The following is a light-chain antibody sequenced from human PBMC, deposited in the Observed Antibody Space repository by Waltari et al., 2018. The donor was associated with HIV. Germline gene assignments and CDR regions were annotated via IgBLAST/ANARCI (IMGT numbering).Light chain of an antibody. CDR3: GTWDRSLSGGV. J-gene: IGLJ2*01. V-gene: IGLV1-51*02. Sequence: QSVLTQPPSVSAAPGQKVTISCSGSTSNIGSNSVSWYQQLPGTAPKLLIYENDKRPSGISDRFSGFKAGSAANLGITGLQTGDEADYYCGTWDRSLSGGVFGGGTKLTVL. CDR1: TSNIGSNS. CDR2: END.